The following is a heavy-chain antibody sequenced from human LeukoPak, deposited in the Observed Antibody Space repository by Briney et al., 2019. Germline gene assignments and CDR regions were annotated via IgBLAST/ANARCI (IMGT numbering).Heavy chain of an antibody. Sequence: ASVKVSRKASGYTLTDYYMHWVRQAPGQGLEWMGWINPNSGGTNYAQKFQGRVTMTRDTSISTAYMELSSLRSDDTAMYYCARSYSGFGYALHDYWGQGTLVTVSS. CDR3: ARSYSGFGYALHDY. V-gene: IGHV1-2*02. CDR2: INPNSGGT. D-gene: IGHD1-26*01. CDR1: GYTLTDYY. J-gene: IGHJ4*02.